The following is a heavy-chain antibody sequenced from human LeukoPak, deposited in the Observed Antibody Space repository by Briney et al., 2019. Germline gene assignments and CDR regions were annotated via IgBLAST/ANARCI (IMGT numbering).Heavy chain of an antibody. CDR3: ARQTGSGLFILP. Sequence: SETLSLTCAVYIDSFTNYYWNWIRQPPGKGLEWIGSIYYSGNTYYNASLKSQVSISIDTSKNRFSLKLTSVTAADTAVYYCARQTGSGLFILPGGQGTLVTVSS. CDR1: IDSFTNYY. CDR2: IYYSGNT. V-gene: IGHV4-39*01. J-gene: IGHJ4*02. D-gene: IGHD3-3*01.